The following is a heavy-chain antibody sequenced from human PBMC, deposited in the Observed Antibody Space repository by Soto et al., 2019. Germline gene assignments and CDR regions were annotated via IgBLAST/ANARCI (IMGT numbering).Heavy chain of an antibody. CDR3: ARVHVIVVAGSTFDY. Sequence: SETLSLTCTVSGYSIRDGSYWGWMRQPPGKVPEWIASIYHGGTTCYNPSLKSRFTLSVDTSNNQFSLKLTSVTAADTAVYYCARVHVIVVAGSTFDYWGHGTLVTVSS. D-gene: IGHD2-15*01. CDR1: GYSIRDGSY. CDR2: IYHGGTT. J-gene: IGHJ4*01. V-gene: IGHV4-38-2*02.